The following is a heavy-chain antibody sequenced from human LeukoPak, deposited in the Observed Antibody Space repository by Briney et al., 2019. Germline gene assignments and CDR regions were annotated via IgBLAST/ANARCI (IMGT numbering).Heavy chain of an antibody. V-gene: IGHV4-34*01. CDR1: GGSFSGHY. Sequence: SETLSLTCAVYGGSFSGHYWNLIRQPPGKGLEWIGEINHSESTNYNPSLKSRVTISIDTSKNQFSLKLTSMTAADTAVYYCSRSDPPWGDYGGNSGQSFDIWGRGTMVTVSS. D-gene: IGHD4-23*01. CDR2: INHSEST. J-gene: IGHJ3*02. CDR3: SRSDPPWGDYGGNSGQSFDI.